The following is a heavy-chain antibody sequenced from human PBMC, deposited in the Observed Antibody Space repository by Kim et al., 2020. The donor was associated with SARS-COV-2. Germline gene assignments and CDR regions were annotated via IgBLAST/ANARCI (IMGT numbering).Heavy chain of an antibody. CDR3: AREAGEPTAMGSFNWFDP. D-gene: IGHD2-2*01. J-gene: IGHJ5*02. Sequence: GGSLRLSCAASGFTFGNYWMSWVRQAPGKGLEWVANIKQDGSEKYYVDSVKGRFIISRDNAKNSMYVQMNSLRAEDTAVYYCAREAGEPTAMGSFNWFDPWGQGNLVTVSS. CDR2: IKQDGSEK. V-gene: IGHV3-7*03. CDR1: GFTFGNYW.